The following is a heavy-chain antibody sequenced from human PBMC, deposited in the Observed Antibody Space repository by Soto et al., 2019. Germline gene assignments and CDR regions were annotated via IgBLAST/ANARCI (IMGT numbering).Heavy chain of an antibody. Sequence: QVQLVQSGAEVKKPGSSVKVSCKASGGTFSSYAISWVRQAPGQGLEWMGGIIPIFGTATYAQKFQGRVTITADESTSKACRGLGSVRSEDTAVYYCASCITIVGVAREYYYGMDVWGQGTTVTVSS. J-gene: IGHJ6*02. D-gene: IGHD3-3*01. CDR1: GGTFSSYA. V-gene: IGHV1-69*12. CDR3: ASCITIVGVAREYYYGMDV. CDR2: IIPIFGTA.